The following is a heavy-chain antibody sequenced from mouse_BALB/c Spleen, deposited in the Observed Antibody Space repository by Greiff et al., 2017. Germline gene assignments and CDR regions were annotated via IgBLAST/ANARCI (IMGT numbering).Heavy chain of an antibody. V-gene: IGHV1S26*01. CDR3: ARSTTVVDYYAMDY. J-gene: IGHJ4*01. CDR1: GYTFTSYW. Sequence: QVQLQQSGPELVKPGASVKMSCKASGYTFTSYWMHWVKQRPGQGLEWIGYINPSTGYTEYNQKFKDKATLTADKSSSTAYMQLSSLTSEDSAVYYCARSTTVVDYYAMDYWGQGTSVTVSS. CDR2: INPSTGYT. D-gene: IGHD1-1*01.